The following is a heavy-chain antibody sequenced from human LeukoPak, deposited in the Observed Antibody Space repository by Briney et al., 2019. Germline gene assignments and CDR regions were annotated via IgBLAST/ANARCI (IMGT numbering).Heavy chain of an antibody. CDR2: IYHTRAP. CDR3: ASFTQRFFVRGVPFDY. J-gene: IGHJ4*02. D-gene: IGHD3-10*01. V-gene: IGHV4-30-2*06. Sequence: SETLSLTCAVSGGSITSGSFSCHSLRQSPGTRLESIGYIYHTRAPYYNPSPHPRVTISLGRSKNQFSLYLTSVPAADTAVYYCASFTQRFFVRGVPFDYWGQGALVTVSS. CDR1: GGSITSGSFS.